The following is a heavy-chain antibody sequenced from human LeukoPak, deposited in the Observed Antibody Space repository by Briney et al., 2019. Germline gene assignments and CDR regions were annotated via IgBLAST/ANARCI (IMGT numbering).Heavy chain of an antibody. D-gene: IGHD2/OR15-2a*01. CDR3: ARDKLYYFDY. Sequence: GGSLRLSCAASGFTFSSYAMHWVRQAPGKGLEWVAVISYDGSNKYYADSVKGRFTISRDNSRNTLYLQMNSLRAEDTAVYYCARDKLYYFDYWGQGTLVTVSS. V-gene: IGHV3-30*04. CDR2: ISYDGSNK. J-gene: IGHJ4*02. CDR1: GFTFSSYA.